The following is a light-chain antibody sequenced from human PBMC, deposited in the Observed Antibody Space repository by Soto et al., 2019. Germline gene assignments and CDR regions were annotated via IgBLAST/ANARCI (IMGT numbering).Light chain of an antibody. CDR3: TSYTSSSPLV. V-gene: IGLV2-14*01. J-gene: IGLJ2*01. CDR1: SSDVGDYKY. CDR2: EVT. Sequence: QSALTQPASVSGAPGQSITISCTGTSSDVGDYKYVSWYQQHPGKDPKLMIYEVTNRPSGVSDRFSGSKSGTTASLIISGLQAEDEADYYCTSYTSSSPLVFGGGTKLTVL.